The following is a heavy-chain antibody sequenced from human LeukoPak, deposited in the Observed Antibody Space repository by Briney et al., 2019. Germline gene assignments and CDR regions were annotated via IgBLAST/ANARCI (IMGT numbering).Heavy chain of an antibody. D-gene: IGHD1-26*01. CDR3: ARGGIVGTTIEAFDI. V-gene: IGHV1-2*02. Sequence: ASVKVSCKASGYTFTGHYMHWVRQAPGQGLEWMGWINPNSGGTNYAQKFQGRVTMTRDTSISTAYMELSRLRSDDTAVYYCARGGIVGTTIEAFDIWGQGTMVAVSS. J-gene: IGHJ3*02. CDR2: INPNSGGT. CDR1: GYTFTGHY.